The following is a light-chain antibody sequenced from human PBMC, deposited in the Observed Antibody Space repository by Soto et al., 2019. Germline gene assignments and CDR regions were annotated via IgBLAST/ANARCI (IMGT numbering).Light chain of an antibody. Sequence: ERVMTQSPATLSVPPGERATLTCRASQSVSSNLAWYQQKPGQAPRLLIYGASTRATGIPARFSGSGSGTEFTLTISSLQSEDFAVYYCQQYNNWPLTFGGGTKVDIK. CDR1: QSVSSN. J-gene: IGKJ4*01. CDR2: GAS. CDR3: QQYNNWPLT. V-gene: IGKV3-15*01.